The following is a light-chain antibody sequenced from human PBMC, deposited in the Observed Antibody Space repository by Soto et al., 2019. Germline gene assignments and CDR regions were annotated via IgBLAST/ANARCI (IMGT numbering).Light chain of an antibody. J-gene: IGLJ3*02. CDR3: CSYAGSHSFM. CDR2: DVN. V-gene: IGLV2-11*01. Sequence: QSVLTQPRSLSGSPGQSVTISCTGTSSDVGGYISVSWYQHRPGKAPKLMLHDVNKRPSGVPDRFSGSTSGNTASLTISGLQADDEAAYFCCSYAGSHSFMFGGGTKVTVL. CDR1: SSDVGGYIS.